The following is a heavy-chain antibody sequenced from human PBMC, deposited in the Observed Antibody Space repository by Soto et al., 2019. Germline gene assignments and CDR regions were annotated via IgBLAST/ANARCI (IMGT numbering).Heavy chain of an antibody. V-gene: IGHV5-51*01. CDR3: ARRPREWEPQDSYYFDY. D-gene: IGHD1-26*01. Sequence: GESLKISCKGSGYRFTSYWIGWVRQMPGKGLAWMGIIYPGDSNTRYSPSFQGQVTISADKSIGTAYLQWSSLKASDTAMYYCARRPREWEPQDSYYFDYWGQGTLVTVSS. CDR1: GYRFTSYW. J-gene: IGHJ4*02. CDR2: IYPGDSNT.